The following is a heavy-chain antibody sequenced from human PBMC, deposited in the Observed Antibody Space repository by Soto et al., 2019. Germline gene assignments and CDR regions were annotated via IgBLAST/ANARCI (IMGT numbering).Heavy chain of an antibody. V-gene: IGHV1-69*01. CDR3: ARGDATKLGVTYYYGMDV. Sequence: QVQLVQSGAEVKKPGSSVKVSCKASGGTLTSYGVSWVRQAPGQGLEWMGGINPVCGKANYAQKFQGRVTIATDDSKSTVFMEVRSLRSEDTAVYYCARGDATKLGVTYYYGMDVWGQGTTVTVSS. CDR1: GGTLTSYG. J-gene: IGHJ6*02. D-gene: IGHD1-26*01. CDR2: INPVCGKA.